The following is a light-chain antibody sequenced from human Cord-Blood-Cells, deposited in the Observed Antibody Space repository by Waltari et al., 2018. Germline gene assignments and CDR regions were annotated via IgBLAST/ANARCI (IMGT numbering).Light chain of an antibody. J-gene: IGLJ1*01. CDR2: DVS. CDR1: SSDVGGYNY. CDR3: CSYAGSYTYV. Sequence: QPRSVSGSPGQSVTISCTGTSSDVGGYNYVSWYQQHPGKAPKLMIYDVSKRPSGVPDRFSGSKSGNTASLTISGLQAEDEADYYCCSYAGSYTYVFGTGTKVTVL. V-gene: IGLV2-11*01.